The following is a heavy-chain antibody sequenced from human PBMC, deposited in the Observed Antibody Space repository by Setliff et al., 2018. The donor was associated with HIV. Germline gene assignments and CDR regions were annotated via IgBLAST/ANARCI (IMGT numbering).Heavy chain of an antibody. J-gene: IGHJ6*03. CDR3: ARSARKQGYYYYYYMDV. CDR1: GGSIRTGDW. Sequence: SETLSLTCAVSGGSIRTGDWWSWVRQSPGKGLEWIAEVNHGGSSNYNPSLKSRVTTSLDASRDQFSLNLTSVTAADTAVYYCARSARKQGYYYYYYMDVWGKGITVTVSS. V-gene: IGHV4-4*02. CDR2: VNHGGSS.